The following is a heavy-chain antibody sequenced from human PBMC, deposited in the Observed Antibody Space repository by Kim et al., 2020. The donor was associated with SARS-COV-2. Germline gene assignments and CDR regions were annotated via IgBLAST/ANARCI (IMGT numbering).Heavy chain of an antibody. J-gene: IGHJ3*02. CDR2: T. D-gene: IGHD4-17*01. Sequence: TKNAPKFQGRVTMTRDTSTSTAYMELRSLRSDDTAVYYCVRDKDYSFDMWGQGTKVTVSS. CDR3: VRDKDYSFDM. V-gene: IGHV1-18*01.